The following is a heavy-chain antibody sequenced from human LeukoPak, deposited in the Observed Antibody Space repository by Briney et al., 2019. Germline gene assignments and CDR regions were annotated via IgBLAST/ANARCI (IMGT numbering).Heavy chain of an antibody. CDR1: GFSFEAYG. Sequence: GSPRLSCAASGFSFEAYGMHWVRRAHGKGLEWLAFIRYDESKTYYADPIKGRFTIARDNSRNTVSLQMNSLRPEDTAIYYCAKDVQGYNYDLYFYDHWGQGTLVTVSS. CDR2: IRYDESKT. D-gene: IGHD3-16*01. CDR3: AKDVQGYNYDLYFYDH. J-gene: IGHJ5*02. V-gene: IGHV3-30*02.